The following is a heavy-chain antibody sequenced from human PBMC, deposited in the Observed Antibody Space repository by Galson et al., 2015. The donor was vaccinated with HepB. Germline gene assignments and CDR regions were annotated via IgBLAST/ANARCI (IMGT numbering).Heavy chain of an antibody. Sequence: SVKVSCKASGYTFTSYAMNWVRQAPGQGLEWMGWTNTNTGNPTYAQGFTGRFVFSLDTSVSTSYLQISSLKDGDTAVYYCARDGSGSYRYGMDVWGQGTTVTVSS. CDR2: TNTNTGNP. D-gene: IGHD1-26*01. CDR1: GYTFTSYA. CDR3: ARDGSGSYRYGMDV. J-gene: IGHJ6*02. V-gene: IGHV7-4-1*02.